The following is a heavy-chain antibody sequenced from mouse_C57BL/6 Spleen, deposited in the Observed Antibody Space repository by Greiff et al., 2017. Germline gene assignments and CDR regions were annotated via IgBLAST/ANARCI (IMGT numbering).Heavy chain of an antibody. Sequence: QVQLKQSGAELVRPGTSVKVSCKASGYAFTNYLIEWVKQRPGQGLEWIGVINPGSGGTNYNEKFKGKATLTADKSSSTAYMQLSSLTSEDSAVYFCARPDSSGNYFDYWGQGTTLTVSS. V-gene: IGHV1-54*01. CDR3: ARPDSSGNYFDY. CDR2: INPGSGGT. CDR1: GYAFTNYL. D-gene: IGHD3-2*02. J-gene: IGHJ2*01.